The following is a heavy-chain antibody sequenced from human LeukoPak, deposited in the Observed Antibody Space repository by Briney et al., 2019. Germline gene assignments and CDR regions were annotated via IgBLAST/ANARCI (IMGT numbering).Heavy chain of an antibody. CDR3: ARGSGYLDY. V-gene: IGHV4-39*07. J-gene: IGHJ4*02. D-gene: IGHD2-15*01. CDR1: GGSISSSSYY. CDR2: IYHSGST. Sequence: PSETLSLTCTVSGGSISSSSYYWGWIRQPPGKGLEWIGEIYHSGSTNYNPSLKSRVTISVDTSKNQFSLKLSSVTAADTAVYYCARGSGYLDYWGQGTLVTVSS.